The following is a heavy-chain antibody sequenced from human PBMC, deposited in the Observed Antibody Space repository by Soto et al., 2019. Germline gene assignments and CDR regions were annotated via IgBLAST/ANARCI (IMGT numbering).Heavy chain of an antibody. Sequence: ASVKVSCKASGYTFTSYYMHWVRQAPGQGLEWMGIINPSGGSTSYAQKFQGRVTMTRDTSTSTVYMELSSLRSEDTAVYYCAREEVGYCSGGRCYYGMDVWGQGTTVTVSS. CDR3: AREEVGYCSGGRCYYGMDV. CDR2: INPSGGST. CDR1: GYTFTSYY. V-gene: IGHV1-46*01. J-gene: IGHJ6*02. D-gene: IGHD2-15*01.